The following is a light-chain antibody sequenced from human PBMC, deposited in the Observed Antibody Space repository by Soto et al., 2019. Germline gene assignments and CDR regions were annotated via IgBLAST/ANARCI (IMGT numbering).Light chain of an antibody. V-gene: IGLV2-14*01. J-gene: IGLJ3*02. Sequence: QSALTQPASVSGSPGQSIAISCTGTISDVGGYNYVSWYQLHPGKAPKLMIYEVTNRPSGVSDRFSGSKSGNTASLTVSGLQAEDEGDYYCSSYVRSSSSWVFGGGTKLTVL. CDR3: SSYVRSSSSWV. CDR2: EVT. CDR1: ISDVGGYNY.